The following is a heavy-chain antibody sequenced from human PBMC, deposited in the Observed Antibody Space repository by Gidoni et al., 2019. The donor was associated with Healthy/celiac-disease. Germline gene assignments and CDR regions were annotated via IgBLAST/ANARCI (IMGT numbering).Heavy chain of an antibody. CDR2: IRSKAYGGTT. J-gene: IGHJ6*03. CDR3: TREGYDFWSGYSGYYYYYMDV. CDR1: GFTFGAYA. D-gene: IGHD3-3*01. V-gene: IGHV3-49*03. Sequence: EVQLVESGGGLVQPGRSLRLPCTASGFTFGAYAMSWFRQAPGKGLEWVGFIRSKAYGGTTEYAASVKGIFTISRDDSKRSAYLQMNSLKTEDTAVYYCTREGYDFWSGYSGYYYYYMDVWGKGTTVTVSS.